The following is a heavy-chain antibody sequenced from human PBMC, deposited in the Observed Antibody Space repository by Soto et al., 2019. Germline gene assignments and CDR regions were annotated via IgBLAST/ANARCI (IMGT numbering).Heavy chain of an antibody. J-gene: IGHJ6*03. D-gene: IGHD6-13*01. Sequence: VGSLRLSCAASGFTVSTNYMSWVRQAPGKGLEWVSVIYSGGSTYYADSVKGRFTISRDNSKNTLYLQMNSLRAEDTAVYYCAKSHDSWYRPYYYMDVWGKGTTVTVSS. CDR1: GFTVSTNY. CDR2: IYSGGST. V-gene: IGHV3-66*01. CDR3: AKSHDSWYRPYYYMDV.